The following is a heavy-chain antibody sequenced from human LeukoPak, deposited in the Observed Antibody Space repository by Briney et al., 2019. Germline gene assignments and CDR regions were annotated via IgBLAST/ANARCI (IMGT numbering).Heavy chain of an antibody. CDR3: ARDRIAAAGTFDY. CDR2: IKQDGSEK. Sequence: GGSLRLSCAASGFTFSSYWMSWVRQAPGKGQEWVANIKQDGSEKYYVDSVKGRFTISRDNAKNSLYLQMNSLRAEDTAVYYCARDRIAAAGTFDYWGQGTLVTVSS. V-gene: IGHV3-7*01. D-gene: IGHD6-13*01. J-gene: IGHJ4*02. CDR1: GFTFSSYW.